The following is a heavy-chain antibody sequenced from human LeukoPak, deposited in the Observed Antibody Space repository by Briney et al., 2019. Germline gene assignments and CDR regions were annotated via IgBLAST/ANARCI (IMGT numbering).Heavy chain of an antibody. CDR2: INHSGST. J-gene: IGHJ6*02. CDR1: GGSFSGYY. CDR3: ARGRRKNYDFWSGYYPYYYYGMDV. V-gene: IGHV4-34*01. D-gene: IGHD3-3*01. Sequence: LPETLSLTCAVYGGSFSGYYWSWIRQPPGKGLEWIGEINHSGSTNYNPSLKSRVTISVDTSKNQFSLKLSSVTAADTAVYYCARGRRKNYDFWSGYYPYYYYGMDVWGQGTTVTVSS.